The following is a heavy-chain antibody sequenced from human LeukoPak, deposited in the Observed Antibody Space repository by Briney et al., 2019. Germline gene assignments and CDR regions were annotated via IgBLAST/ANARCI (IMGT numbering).Heavy chain of an antibody. CDR2: ISNDGHNE. Sequence: GGSLRLSCAVSGFTFTNYAMHWIRQAPGEGLEWVAVISNDGHNEYYADSVKGRFTISRDNFKNTLLLQMNSLRAEDTAVYYCARDPRGCSYVHDYWGQGTLVTVSS. J-gene: IGHJ4*02. D-gene: IGHD5-18*01. V-gene: IGHV3-30-3*01. CDR3: ARDPRGCSYVHDY. CDR1: GFTFTNYA.